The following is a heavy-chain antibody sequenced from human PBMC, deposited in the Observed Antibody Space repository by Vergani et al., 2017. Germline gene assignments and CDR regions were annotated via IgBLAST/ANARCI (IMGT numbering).Heavy chain of an antibody. CDR1: GFTLSNYD. CDR2: IQFDGSNQ. CDR3: AKHFRGWGIDY. V-gene: IGHV3-30*02. Sequence: VQLVESGGGVVQRGGSLRLSCATSGFTLSNYDMPWIRQGPGKGLEFVAFIQFDGSNQYYADSVKGRFTLSRDFSKNTLYLQMNSLRTDDTATYYCAKHFRGWGIDYWGQGTQVIVSS. D-gene: IGHD3-16*01. J-gene: IGHJ4*02.